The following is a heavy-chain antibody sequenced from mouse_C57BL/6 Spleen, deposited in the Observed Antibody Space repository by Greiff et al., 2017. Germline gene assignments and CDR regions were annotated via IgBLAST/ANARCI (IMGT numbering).Heavy chain of an antibody. CDR3: ARPLDGYYDY. D-gene: IGHD2-3*01. CDR2: IDPSDSYT. V-gene: IGHV1-50*01. CDR1: GYTFTSYW. J-gene: IGHJ2*01. Sequence: VKLQQPGAELVKPGASVKLSCKASGYTFTSYWMQWVKQRPGQGLEWIGEIDPSDSYTNYNQKFKGKATLTVDTSSSTAYMQLSSLTSEDSAVYYCARPLDGYYDYWGQGTTLTVSS.